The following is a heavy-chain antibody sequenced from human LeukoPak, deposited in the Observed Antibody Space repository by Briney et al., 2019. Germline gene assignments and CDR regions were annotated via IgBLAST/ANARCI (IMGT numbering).Heavy chain of an antibody. CDR2: INPNSGGT. V-gene: IGHV1-2*02. CDR3: AADPYGSGGFDY. D-gene: IGHD3-10*01. CDR1: GYTFTGYY. Sequence: ASVKVSCKASGYTFTGYYMHWVRQAPGQGLERMGWINPNSGGTNYAQKFQGRVTMTRDTSISTAYMELSRLRSDDTAVYYCAADPYGSGGFDYWGQGTLVTVSS. J-gene: IGHJ4*02.